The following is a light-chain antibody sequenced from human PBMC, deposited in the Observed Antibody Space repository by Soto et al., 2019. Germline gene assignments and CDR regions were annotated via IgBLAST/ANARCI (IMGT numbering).Light chain of an antibody. J-gene: IGLJ1*01. CDR1: SSDVGGYNR. CDR2: DVT. Sequence: QSALTQPASVSGSPGQSITIYCTGTSSDVGGYNRVSWYQQHPGKAPKLRIYDVTIRPSGVSNRFSGSKSGNTASLTISGLQAEDESEYYCSSYTTSSTLEGVFGTGTKLTVL. CDR3: SSYTTSSTLEGV. V-gene: IGLV2-14*01.